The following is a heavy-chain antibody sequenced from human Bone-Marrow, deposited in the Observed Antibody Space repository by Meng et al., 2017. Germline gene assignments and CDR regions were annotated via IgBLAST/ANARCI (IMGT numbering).Heavy chain of an antibody. D-gene: IGHD1-14*01. J-gene: IGHJ4*02. CDR2: IYHSGIT. CDR3: ARDPTGGEDHQRV. CDR1: DGAFGSSNW. Sequence: QVLLQESGAGRVKPSGTLAPTCAVSDGAFGSSNWWSWVRQPAGKGLEWIGKIYHSGITIYSPSLKSRVTMSVDNSKNQFSLKLNSMTAADTAVYYCARDPTGGEDHQRVWGQGTLVTVSS. V-gene: IGHV4-4*02.